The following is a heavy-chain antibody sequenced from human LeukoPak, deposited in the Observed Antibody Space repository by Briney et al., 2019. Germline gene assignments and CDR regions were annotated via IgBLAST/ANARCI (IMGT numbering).Heavy chain of an antibody. CDR1: GFTFSSYG. V-gene: IGHV3-30*18. CDR3: AKDLLGLYYYDSSGPYFDY. CDR2: ISYDGSNK. Sequence: GRSLRLSCAASGFTFSSYGMHWVRQAPGKGLEWVAVISYDGSNKYYADSVKGRFTISRDNSMNTLYLQMNSLRAEDTAVYYCAKDLLGLYYYDSSGPYFDYWGQGTLVTVSS. J-gene: IGHJ4*02. D-gene: IGHD3-22*01.